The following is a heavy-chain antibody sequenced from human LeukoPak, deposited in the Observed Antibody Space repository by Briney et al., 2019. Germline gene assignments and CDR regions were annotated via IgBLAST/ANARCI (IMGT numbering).Heavy chain of an antibody. Sequence: SQTLSLTCTVSGGSISSGSYYWSWIRQPAGKGLEWIGRIYTSGSTNYNPSLKSRVTISVDKSKNQFSLKLSSVTAADTAVYYCARVGAITMVRGVIDYWGQGTLVTVSS. D-gene: IGHD3-10*01. J-gene: IGHJ4*02. V-gene: IGHV4-61*02. CDR1: GGSISSGSYY. CDR3: ARVGAITMVRGVIDY. CDR2: IYTSGST.